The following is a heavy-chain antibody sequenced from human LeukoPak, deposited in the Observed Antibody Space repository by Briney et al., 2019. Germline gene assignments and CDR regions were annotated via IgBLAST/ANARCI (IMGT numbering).Heavy chain of an antibody. D-gene: IGHD3-22*01. CDR2: ISSSSSYI. J-gene: IGHJ4*02. CDR3: AIVASYYDSSGYYYSVSDY. Sequence: GGSLRLSCAASGFTFSSYSMNWVRQAPGKGLEWVSSISSSSSYIYYADSVKGRFTISRDNAKDSLYLQMTSVRAEDTAVYYCAIVASYYDSSGYYYSVSDYWGQGTLVSVSS. V-gene: IGHV3-21*01. CDR1: GFTFSSYS.